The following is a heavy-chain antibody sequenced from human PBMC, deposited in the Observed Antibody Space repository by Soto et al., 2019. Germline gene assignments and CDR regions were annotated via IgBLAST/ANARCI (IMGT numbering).Heavy chain of an antibody. V-gene: IGHV3-9*01. CDR1: GGSISRYY. CDR2: ISWNSGSI. CDR3: AKGRMIVVVGFSFDI. D-gene: IGHD3-22*01. J-gene: IGHJ3*02. Sequence: LSLTCTVSGGSISRYYWSWVRQAPGKGLEWVSGISWNSGSIGYADSVKGRFTISRDNAKNSLYLQMNSLRAEDTALYYCAKGRMIVVVGFSFDIWGQGTMVTVSS.